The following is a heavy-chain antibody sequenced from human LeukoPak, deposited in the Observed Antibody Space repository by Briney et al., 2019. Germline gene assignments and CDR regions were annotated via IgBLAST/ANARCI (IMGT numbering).Heavy chain of an antibody. CDR3: ARDRMVRGALMCYYYYYMDV. CDR2: IYTSGST. V-gene: IGHV4-4*07. D-gene: IGHD3-10*01. CDR1: GGSISSYY. J-gene: IGHJ6*03. Sequence: SETLSLTCTASGGSISSYYWSWIRQPAGKGLEWIGRIYTSGSTNYNPSLKSRVTMSVDTSKNQFSLKLSSVTAADTAVYYCARDRMVRGALMCYYYYYMDVWGKGTTVTISS.